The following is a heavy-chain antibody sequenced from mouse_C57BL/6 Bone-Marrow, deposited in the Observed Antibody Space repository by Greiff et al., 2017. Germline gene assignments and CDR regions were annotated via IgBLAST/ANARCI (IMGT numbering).Heavy chain of an antibody. CDR1: GFTFSSYA. V-gene: IGHV5-9-1*02. CDR2: ISSGGDYI. Sequence: EVKLMESGEGLVKPGGSLKLSCAASGFTFSSYAMSWVRQTPEKRLEWVAYISSGGDYIYYAATVKGRFTISRDNARNTLYLQMSSLKSEDTAMYYCTRDSYSNPMDYWGQGTSVTVSA. J-gene: IGHJ4*01. CDR3: TRDSYSNPMDY. D-gene: IGHD2-5*01.